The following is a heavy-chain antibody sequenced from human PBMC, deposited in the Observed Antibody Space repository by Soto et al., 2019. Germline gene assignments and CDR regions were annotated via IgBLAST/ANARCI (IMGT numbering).Heavy chain of an antibody. CDR1: GGTFSTYA. CDR3: ARSQGGSSSLDIYYYYYYVMDV. D-gene: IGHD2-15*01. J-gene: IGHJ6*02. Sequence: QVQLVQSGAEVKKPGSSVKVSCKAPGGTFSTYAISWVRQAPGQGLEWMGGVIPIFGTPKYAQKFQGRVTITADESTSTGYMELRSLRSEDTAVYYCARSQGGSSSLDIYYYYYYVMDVWGQGTRVTVSS. CDR2: VIPIFGTP. V-gene: IGHV1-69*01.